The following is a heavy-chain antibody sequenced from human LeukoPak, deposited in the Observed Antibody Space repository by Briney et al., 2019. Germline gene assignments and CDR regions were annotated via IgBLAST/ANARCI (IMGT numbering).Heavy chain of an antibody. J-gene: IGHJ6*02. CDR1: GGSFSGYY. CDR3: ARGRRGYFDWFYYYYGMDV. V-gene: IGHV4-34*01. Sequence: SETLSLTCAVSGGSFSGYYWSWIRQPPGKGLEWIGEINHSGGTNYNPSLKSRVTISVDTSKNQFSLKLSSVTAADTAVYYCARGRRGYFDWFYYYYGMDVWGQGTTVTVSS. D-gene: IGHD3-9*01. CDR2: INHSGGT.